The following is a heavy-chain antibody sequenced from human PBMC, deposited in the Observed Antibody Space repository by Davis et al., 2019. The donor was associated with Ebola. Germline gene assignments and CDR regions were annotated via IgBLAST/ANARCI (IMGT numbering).Heavy chain of an antibody. CDR1: GFIFSSYE. CDR2: ISDRGLTK. D-gene: IGHD4-23*01. CDR3: ARRPSGNFPFDI. J-gene: IGHJ3*02. Sequence: GESLKISCAASGFIFSSYEMIWVRQAPGKGLEWVSYISDRGLTKYYSASVKGRFTISRDNAENSLYLEMNSLRGEDTAIYYCARRPSGNFPFDIWGQGTMVTASS. V-gene: IGHV3-48*03.